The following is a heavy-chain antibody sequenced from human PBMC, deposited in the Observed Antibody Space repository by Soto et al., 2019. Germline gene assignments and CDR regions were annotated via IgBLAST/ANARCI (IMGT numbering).Heavy chain of an antibody. D-gene: IGHD3-10*01. Sequence: GGSLRLSCAASGFTFNNYAMNWVRQAPGKGLEWVSGISGSGGTTYYADSVRGRFTISRDNSKNTLYLQMNSLRAEDTAVYYCAKVTMVRGVIIDRHFDLWGQGTLVTVSS. CDR3: AKVTMVRGVIIDRHFDL. J-gene: IGHJ4*02. CDR1: GFTFNNYA. V-gene: IGHV3-23*01. CDR2: ISGSGGTT.